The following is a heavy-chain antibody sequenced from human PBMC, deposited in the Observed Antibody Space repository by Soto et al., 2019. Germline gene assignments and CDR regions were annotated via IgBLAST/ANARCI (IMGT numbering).Heavy chain of an antibody. CDR3: ARGPLLLWFGELSSPYYFDY. V-gene: IGHV3-13*01. Sequence: GRFTISRENAKNSLYLQMNSLRAGDTAVYYCARGPLLLWFGELSSPYYFDYWGQGTLVTVSS. J-gene: IGHJ4*02. D-gene: IGHD3-10*01.